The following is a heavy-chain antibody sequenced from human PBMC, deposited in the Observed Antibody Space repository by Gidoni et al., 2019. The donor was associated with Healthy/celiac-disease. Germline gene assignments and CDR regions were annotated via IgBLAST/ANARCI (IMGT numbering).Heavy chain of an antibody. Sequence: QVQLQESGPGLVKPSETLSLTCTASGGSISSYYWSWIRQPPGKGLEWIGYIYYSGSTNYNPSLKSRVTISVDTSKNQFSLKLSSVTAADTAVYYCARVRGGNDIVVVPAAPWFDPWGQGTLVTVSS. D-gene: IGHD2-2*01. V-gene: IGHV4-59*01. CDR2: IYYSGST. J-gene: IGHJ5*02. CDR1: GGSISSYY. CDR3: ARVRGGNDIVVVPAAPWFDP.